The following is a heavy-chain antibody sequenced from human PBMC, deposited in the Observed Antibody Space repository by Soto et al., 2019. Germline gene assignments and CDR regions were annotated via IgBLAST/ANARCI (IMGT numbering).Heavy chain of an antibody. CDR1: GYTFTSYA. D-gene: IGHD2-15*01. V-gene: IGHV1-3*01. CDR3: ARDADIVVVVAATKGYWFDP. CDR2: INAGNGNT. Sequence: QVQLVQSGAEVKKPGASVKVSCKASGYTFTSYAMHWVRQAPGQRLEWMGWINAGNGNTKYSQKFQGRVTITRDTSASTAYMELSSLRSEDTAVYYCARDADIVVVVAATKGYWFDPWGQGTLVTVSS. J-gene: IGHJ5*02.